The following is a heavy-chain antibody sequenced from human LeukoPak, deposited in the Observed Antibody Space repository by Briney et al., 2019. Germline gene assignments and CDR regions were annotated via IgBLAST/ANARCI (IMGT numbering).Heavy chain of an antibody. CDR2: IKQDGSEK. V-gene: IGHV3-7*01. CDR3: ARDSRGYSSGWLQA. CDR1: GFTFSSYW. Sequence: GGSLRLSCAASGFTFSSYWMSWVRQAPGKGLEWVANIKQDGSEKYYVDSVKGRFTISRDNAKNSLYLQMNSLRAEDMAVYYCARDSRGYSSGWLQAWGQGTLVTVSS. J-gene: IGHJ4*02. D-gene: IGHD6-19*01.